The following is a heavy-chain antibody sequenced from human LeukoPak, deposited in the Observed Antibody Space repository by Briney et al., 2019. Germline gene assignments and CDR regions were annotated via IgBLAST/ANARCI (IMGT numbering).Heavy chain of an antibody. CDR2: IYHSGST. V-gene: IGHV4-30-2*01. D-gene: IGHD4-17*01. CDR1: GGSISSGGYS. CDR3: ARAFYGDYFDY. Sequence: SQTLSLTCAVSGGSISSGGYSWSWIRQPPGKGLEWIGYIYHSGSTYYNPSLKSRVSISIDRSKNQFSLKLSPVTAADTAVYYCARAFYGDYFDYWGQGTLITVSS. J-gene: IGHJ4*02.